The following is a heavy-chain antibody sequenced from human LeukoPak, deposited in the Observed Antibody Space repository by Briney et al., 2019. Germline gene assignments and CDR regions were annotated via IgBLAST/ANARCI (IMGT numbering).Heavy chain of an antibody. V-gene: IGHV3-23*01. D-gene: IGHD5-12*01. Sequence: GGSLRLSCAASGFTFSTYGMSWVRQAPGKGLEWVSGISGSGDNTHYADSVKGRFTISRDNSKNTLYLQMNSLRAEDTAVYYCARVVRGYSGYGTRLPNYWGQGTLVTVSS. CDR2: ISGSGDNT. CDR3: ARVVRGYSGYGTRLPNY. CDR1: GFTFSTYG. J-gene: IGHJ4*02.